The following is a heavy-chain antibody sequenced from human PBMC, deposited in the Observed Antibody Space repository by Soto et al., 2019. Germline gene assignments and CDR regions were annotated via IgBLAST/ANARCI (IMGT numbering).Heavy chain of an antibody. CDR1: GFDFTYYA. CDR3: AKDEGVGGSLGLFDY. Sequence: QVQLVESGGGAVQPGESLRLSCVASGFDFTYYAMHWVRQAPGKGLESVAVMSRDGSKIHHTDSVKGRFTIPRDNSKNTLYLQMNSLRKEDTALYFCAKDEGVGGSLGLFDYWGQGTLVSVSS. D-gene: IGHD1-26*01. CDR2: MSRDGSKI. V-gene: IGHV3-30*18. J-gene: IGHJ4*02.